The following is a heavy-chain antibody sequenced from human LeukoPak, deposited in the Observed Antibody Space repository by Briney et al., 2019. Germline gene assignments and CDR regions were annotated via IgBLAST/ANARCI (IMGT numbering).Heavy chain of an antibody. CDR1: GFTFSNYG. CDR2: ISGSGGST. J-gene: IGHJ4*02. CDR3: AKDAGPIAVAGTFDY. Sequence: GGSLRLSCAASGFTFSNYGMNWVRQAPGKGLEWVSAISGSGGSTYYADSVKGRFTISRDNSKNTLYLQMNSLRAEDTAVYYCAKDAGPIAVAGTFDYWGQGTLVTVSS. V-gene: IGHV3-23*01. D-gene: IGHD6-19*01.